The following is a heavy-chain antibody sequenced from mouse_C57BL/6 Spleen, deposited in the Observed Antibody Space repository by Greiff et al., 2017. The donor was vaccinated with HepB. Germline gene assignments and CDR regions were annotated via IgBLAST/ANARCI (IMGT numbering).Heavy chain of an antibody. V-gene: IGHV1-26*01. Sequence: EVQLQQSGPELVKPGASVKISCKASGYTFTDYYMNWVKQSHGKSLEWIGDINPNNGGTSYNQKFKGKATLTVDKSSSTAYMELRSLTSEDSAVYYCARLVLTGTGYFDYWGQGTTLTVSS. J-gene: IGHJ2*01. CDR2: INPNNGGT. CDR1: GYTFTDYY. D-gene: IGHD4-1*01. CDR3: ARLVLTGTGYFDY.